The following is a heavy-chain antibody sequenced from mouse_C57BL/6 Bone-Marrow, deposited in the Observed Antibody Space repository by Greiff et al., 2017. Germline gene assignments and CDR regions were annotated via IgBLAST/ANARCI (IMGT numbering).Heavy chain of an antibody. CDR3: ARFYDYDVGAWFAY. J-gene: IGHJ3*01. Sequence: EVQLVESGEGLVQPGESLKLSCESNEYEFPSHDMSWVRKTPEKRLELVAAINSDGGSTYYPDTMERRFIISRDNTKKTLYLQMSSLRSEDTALYYCARFYDYDVGAWFAYWGQGTLVTVSA. CDR2: INSDGGST. V-gene: IGHV5-2*01. D-gene: IGHD2-4*01. CDR1: EYEFPSHD.